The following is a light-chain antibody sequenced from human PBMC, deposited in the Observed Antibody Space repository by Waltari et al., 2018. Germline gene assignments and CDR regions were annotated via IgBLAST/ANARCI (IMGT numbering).Light chain of an antibody. V-gene: IGKV3-20*01. CDR3: QHYLRLPAT. Sequence: EIVLTQSPGTLSLSPGESATLSCRASQSVTRTLAWYQQKPGQAPRLLIYGASNRATGSPDRFSGSGSGTDFSLTISRLEPEDFAVYYCQHYLRLPATFGQGTKVEIK. J-gene: IGKJ1*01. CDR1: QSVTRT. CDR2: GAS.